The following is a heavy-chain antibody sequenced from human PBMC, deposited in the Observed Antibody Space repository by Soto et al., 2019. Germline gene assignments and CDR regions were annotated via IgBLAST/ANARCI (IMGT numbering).Heavy chain of an antibody. CDR2: VKQDGSEI. V-gene: IGHV3-7*05. J-gene: IGHJ4*01. CDR3: ARDPGITSGWYYFDY. D-gene: IGHD6-19*01. CDR1: GFTFSNLW. Sequence: GGSLRLSCAASGFTFSNLWMTCVSQAQGKGLEWVASVKQDGSEIYYVDSVKGRFTISRDNAKNSLFLQLNSLRAEDTAMYYCARDPGITSGWYYFDYWGHGTLVTVSS.